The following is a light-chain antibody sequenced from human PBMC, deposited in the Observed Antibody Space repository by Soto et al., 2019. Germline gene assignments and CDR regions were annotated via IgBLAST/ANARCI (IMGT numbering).Light chain of an antibody. V-gene: IGKV1-39*01. CDR3: QQTYNTPWT. CDR2: GAS. CDR1: QDTHNY. Sequence: DIQMTQSPPSLSVAVGDSVAITCRATQDTHNYLNWYQQRPGKAPNLLIYGASTLQSGVPSRFRGSGSGTDFTLTITSLQPEDFATYSCQQTYNTPWTFGQGTKVDIK. J-gene: IGKJ1*01.